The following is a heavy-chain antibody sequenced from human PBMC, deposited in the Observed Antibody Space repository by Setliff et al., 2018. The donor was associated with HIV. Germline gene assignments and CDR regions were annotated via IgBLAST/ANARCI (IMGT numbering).Heavy chain of an antibody. CDR3: ARDGMVRGSKAFGY. Sequence: KTSETLSLTCTVSGGSISSGRNYWSWIRQTAGKGLEWIGRIYTSGSTNYNPSLKSRVTISVDTSKNQFSLKLSSVTAADTAVYYCARDGMVRGSKAFGYWGQGTLVTVSS. J-gene: IGHJ4*02. CDR1: GGSISSGRNY. V-gene: IGHV4-61*02. D-gene: IGHD3-10*01. CDR2: IYTSGST.